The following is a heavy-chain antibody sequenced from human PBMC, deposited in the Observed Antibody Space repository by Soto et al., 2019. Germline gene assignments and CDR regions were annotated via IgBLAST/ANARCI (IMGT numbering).Heavy chain of an antibody. V-gene: IGHV4-61*01. D-gene: IGHD6-13*01. CDR2: IYYSGST. CDR1: GGSVSSGSYY. Sequence: QVQLQESGPGLVKPSETLSLTCTVSGGSVSSGSYYWSWIRQPPGKGLEWIGYIYYSGSTNYNPSLKSRVAISVDTSKNQFSLKLSSVTAADTAVYYCARVPEQQLATYSYYYGMDVWGQGTTVTVSS. J-gene: IGHJ6*02. CDR3: ARVPEQQLATYSYYYGMDV.